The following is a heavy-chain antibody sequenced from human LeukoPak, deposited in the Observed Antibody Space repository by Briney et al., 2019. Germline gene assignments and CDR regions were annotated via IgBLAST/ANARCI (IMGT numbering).Heavy chain of an antibody. CDR1: GFTFSDYY. CDR2: ISSSGSTI. J-gene: IGHJ6*03. D-gene: IGHD3-3*01. CDR3: ASLIYDFWSGYHRHYYYMDV. V-gene: IGHV3-11*04. Sequence: PGGSLRLSCAASGFTFSDYYMSWIRQAPGKGLEWVSYISSSGSTIYYADSVKGRFTISRDNAKNSLNLQMNSLRAEDTAVYYCASLIYDFWSGYHRHYYYMDVWGKGTTVTVSS.